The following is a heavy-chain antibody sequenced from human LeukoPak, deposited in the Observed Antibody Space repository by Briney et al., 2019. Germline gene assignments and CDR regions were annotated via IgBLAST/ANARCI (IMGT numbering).Heavy chain of an antibody. J-gene: IGHJ2*01. V-gene: IGHV3-66*04. CDR1: GFTVSSNY. CDR2: IYSGGRT. CDR3: ARQRHYYDSSGTYYWYFDL. Sequence: GGSLRLSCAASGFTVSSNYMSWVRQAPGKGLEWVSIIYSGGRTYYADSVKGRFTISRDNSKNTLYLQMDSLRAEDTAVYYCARQRHYYDSSGTYYWYFDLWGRGTLVTVSS. D-gene: IGHD3-22*01.